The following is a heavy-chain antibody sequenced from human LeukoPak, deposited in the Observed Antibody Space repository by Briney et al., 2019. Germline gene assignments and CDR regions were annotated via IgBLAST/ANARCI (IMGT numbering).Heavy chain of an antibody. Sequence: KPSETLSLTCAVYGGSFSGYYWSWIRQPPGKGLEWIGSIYYSGSTYYNPSLKSRVTISVDTSKNQFSLKLSSVTAADTAVYYCALDGSGSYPFDYWGQGTLVTVSS. CDR2: IYYSGST. J-gene: IGHJ4*02. CDR3: ALDGSGSYPFDY. V-gene: IGHV4-34*01. CDR1: GGSFSGYY. D-gene: IGHD3-10*01.